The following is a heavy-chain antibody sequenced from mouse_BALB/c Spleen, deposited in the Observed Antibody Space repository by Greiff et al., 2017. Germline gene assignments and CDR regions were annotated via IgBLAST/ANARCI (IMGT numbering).Heavy chain of an antibody. J-gene: IGHJ3*01. D-gene: IGHD1-2*01. CDR3: TRSHYYGYEAY. Sequence: EVQLQQSGTVLARPGASVKMSCKASGYTFTSYWMHWVKQRPGQGLEWIGAIYPGNSDTSYNQKFKGKAKLTAVTSTSTAYMELSSLTNEDSAVYYCTRSHYYGYEAYWGQGTLVTVSA. CDR1: GYTFTSYW. CDR2: IYPGNSDT. V-gene: IGHV1-5*01.